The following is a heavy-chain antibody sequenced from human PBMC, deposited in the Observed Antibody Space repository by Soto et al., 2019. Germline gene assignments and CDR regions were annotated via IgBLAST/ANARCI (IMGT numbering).Heavy chain of an antibody. CDR1: GFTFSSYS. CDR2: ISSSSSYI. J-gene: IGHJ5*02. D-gene: IGHD5-18*01. Sequence: PGGSLRLSCAASGFTFSSYSMNWVRQAPGKGLEWVSSISSSSSYIYYADSVKGRFTISRDNAKNSLYLQMNSLRAEDTAVYYCARDLRPGQLENNWFDPWGQGTLVTVSS. V-gene: IGHV3-21*01. CDR3: ARDLRPGQLENNWFDP.